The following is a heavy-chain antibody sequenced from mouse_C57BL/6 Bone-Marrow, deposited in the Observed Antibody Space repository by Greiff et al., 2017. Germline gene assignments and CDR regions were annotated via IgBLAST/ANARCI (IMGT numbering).Heavy chain of an antibody. J-gene: IGHJ1*03. Sequence: QVQLQQSGPELVKPGASVKLSCKASGYTFTSYDINWVKQRPGQGLEWIGWIYPRDGSTKYNEKFKGKATLTVDTSSSTAYMELHSLTSEDSAVYFCVRRLRPSYWYFDVWGTGTTVTVSS. CDR1: GYTFTSYD. CDR3: VRRLRPSYWYFDV. D-gene: IGHD2-4*01. CDR2: IYPRDGST. V-gene: IGHV1-85*01.